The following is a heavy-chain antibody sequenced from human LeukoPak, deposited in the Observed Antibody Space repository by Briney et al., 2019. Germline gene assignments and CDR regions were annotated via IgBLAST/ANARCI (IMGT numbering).Heavy chain of an antibody. J-gene: IGHJ6*02. CDR3: ATEGEPADTSDYYYYGMDV. V-gene: IGHV1-18*01. Sequence: ASVKVSCKASGYTFTSYGISWVRQAPGQGLEWMGWISAYNGNTNYAQKLQGRVTMTTDTSTSTAYMELRSLRSDDTAVYYCATEGEPADTSDYYYYGMDVWGQGTTVTVSS. CDR1: GYTFTSYG. CDR2: ISAYNGNT. D-gene: IGHD2-2*01.